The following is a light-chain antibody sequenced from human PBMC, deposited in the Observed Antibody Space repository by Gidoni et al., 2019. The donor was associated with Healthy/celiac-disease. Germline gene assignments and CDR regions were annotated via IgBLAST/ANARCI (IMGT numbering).Light chain of an antibody. CDR3: QQYCSTPWT. CDR2: WAS. V-gene: IGKV4-1*01. CDR1: QLVLYSTNNKNY. J-gene: IGKJ1*01. Sequence: DIVMTQSPDSLAVSLGERATIHCQTSQLVLYSTNNKNYVSWYQQKPGQPPKLLIYWASTRESGVPDRFSGSGSGTDFTLTSSSLQAEDVAVYYCQQYCSTPWTFGQGTKVEIK.